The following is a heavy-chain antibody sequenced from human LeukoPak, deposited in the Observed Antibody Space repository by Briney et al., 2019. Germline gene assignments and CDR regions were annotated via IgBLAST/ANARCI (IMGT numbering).Heavy chain of an antibody. CDR1: GFIFSSYG. V-gene: IGHV3-48*04. CDR3: TTFNYYDSSGYYVAAFDI. J-gene: IGHJ3*02. CDR2: ISSSSSII. D-gene: IGHD3-22*01. Sequence: GGSLRLSCAASGFIFSSYGVNWVRQAPGKGLDWVSYISSSSSIIYYADSVKGRFTISRDNAKNSLYLQMNSLKTEDTAVYYCTTFNYYDSSGYYVAAFDIWGQGTMVTVSS.